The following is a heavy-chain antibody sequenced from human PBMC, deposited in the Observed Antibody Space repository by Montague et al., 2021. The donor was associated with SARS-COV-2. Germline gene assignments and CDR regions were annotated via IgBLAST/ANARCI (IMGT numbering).Heavy chain of an antibody. CDR2: INLSGSA. CDR3: ARGRYQNHLVLAVITSQEGYFDS. J-gene: IGHJ4*02. V-gene: IGHV4-34*01. D-gene: IGHD3-22*01. Sequence: SETLSLTCAVYGDSFSGYYWNWIRQPPGKGLEWIGEINLSGSAXXXPSXXXRVTMSADTPKNQFSLSLTSVTAADTAIYYCARGRYQNHLVLAVITSQEGYFDSWGQGTLVSVSS. CDR1: GDSFSGYY.